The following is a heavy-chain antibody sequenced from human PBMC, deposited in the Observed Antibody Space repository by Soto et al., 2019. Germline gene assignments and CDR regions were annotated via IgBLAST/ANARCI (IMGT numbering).Heavy chain of an antibody. CDR3: AKRRSSSTFDY. V-gene: IGHV3-23*01. CDR2: ISGSDDST. D-gene: IGHD6-6*01. CDR1: GFTFSSYA. J-gene: IGHJ4*02. Sequence: EVQLLESGGGLVQPGESLRLSCAASGFTFSSYAMSRVRQAPGKGLEWVSVISGSDDSTYYADSVKGRFTISRDNSKNTLYLQMNSLRAEVTAVYYCAKRRSSSTFDYWGQGTLVTVSS.